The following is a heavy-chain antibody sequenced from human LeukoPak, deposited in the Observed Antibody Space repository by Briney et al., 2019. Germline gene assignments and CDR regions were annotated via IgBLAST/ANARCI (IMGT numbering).Heavy chain of an antibody. V-gene: IGHV3-7*03. CDR1: GFSFSSYW. Sequence: PGGSLRLSCAASGFSFSSYWMSGVRQAPGKGVEGVANIKEDGSEKDYVDSVKGRLTISRDNAKHSLYLQMSSLRVEDTAVYYCARGGSWTGSFTDFDYWGQGTLVTVSS. CDR2: IKEDGSEK. J-gene: IGHJ4*02. D-gene: IGHD3/OR15-3a*01. CDR3: ARGGSWTGSFTDFDY.